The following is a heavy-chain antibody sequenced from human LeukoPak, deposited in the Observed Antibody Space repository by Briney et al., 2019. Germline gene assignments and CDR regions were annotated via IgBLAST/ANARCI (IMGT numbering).Heavy chain of an antibody. CDR3: ARENTYYYGSGSYSPKYYFDY. CDR2: ISSSGTYT. D-gene: IGHD3-10*01. J-gene: IGHJ4*02. CDR1: GFNFRGAC. V-gene: IGHV3-11*05. Sequence: GGSLRLSCKGSGFNFRGACGMAWVRQAPGKGLEWVSKISSSGTYTNYADSVKGRFTISRDNAKNSLYLQMNSLRAEDTAVYYCARENTYYYGSGSYSPKYYFDYWGQGTLVTVSS.